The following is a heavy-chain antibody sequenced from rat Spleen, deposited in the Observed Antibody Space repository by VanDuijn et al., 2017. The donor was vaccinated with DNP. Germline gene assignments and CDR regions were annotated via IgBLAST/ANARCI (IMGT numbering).Heavy chain of an antibody. CDR1: GYSITSSYR. D-gene: IGHD1-12*02. Sequence: EVQLQESGPGLVKPSQSLSLTCSVTGYSITSSYRWNWIRKFPGNKLEWMGYINSAGSTNYNPSLKSRISITRDTSKNQFFLQVNSVTTEDTATYYCARDYYDGSYYPLDYWGQGVMVTVSS. V-gene: IGHV3-3*01. CDR3: ARDYYDGSYYPLDY. J-gene: IGHJ2*01. CDR2: INSAGST.